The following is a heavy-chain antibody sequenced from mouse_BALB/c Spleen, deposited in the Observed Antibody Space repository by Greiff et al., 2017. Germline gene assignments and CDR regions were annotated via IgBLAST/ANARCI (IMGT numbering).Heavy chain of an antibody. V-gene: IGHV14-1*02. J-gene: IGHJ4*01. CDR2: IDPENGNT. D-gene: IGHD1-1*01. CDR3: ATISPNYYLAMDY. Sequence: EVQLQQSGAELVRPGALVKLSCKASGFNIKDYYMHWVKQRPEQGLEWIGWIDPENGNTIYDPKFQGKASITADTSSNTAYLQLSSLTSEDTAVYYCATISPNYYLAMDYWGQGTSVTVSS. CDR1: GFNIKDYY.